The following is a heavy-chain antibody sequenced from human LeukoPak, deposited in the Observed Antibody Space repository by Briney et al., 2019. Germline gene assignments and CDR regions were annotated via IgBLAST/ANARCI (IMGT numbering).Heavy chain of an antibody. Sequence: QTGGSLRLSCAASGFTFSSYGMHWVRQAPGKGLEWVAFIRYDGSNKYYADSVKGRFTISRDNSKNTLYLQMNNLRAEDTAVYYCWAGSVDAFDIWGQGTMVTVSS. CDR1: GFTFSSYG. D-gene: IGHD3/OR15-3a*01. V-gene: IGHV3-30*02. J-gene: IGHJ3*02. CDR3: WAGSVDAFDI. CDR2: IRYDGSNK.